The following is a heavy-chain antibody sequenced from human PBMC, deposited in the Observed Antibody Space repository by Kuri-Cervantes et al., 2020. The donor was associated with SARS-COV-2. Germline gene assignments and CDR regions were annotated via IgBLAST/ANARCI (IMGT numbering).Heavy chain of an antibody. Sequence: GESLKISCAASGFNFRTYGLHWVRQAPGKGLEWVALISFDGSNKYYADSVKGRFTISRDNSKNTLYLQMNSLRTEDTAVYYCAKDRQNYGFWSGLDYWGQGTLVTRLL. D-gene: IGHD3-3*01. CDR1: GFNFRTYG. J-gene: IGHJ4*02. CDR2: ISFDGSNK. V-gene: IGHV3-30*18. CDR3: AKDRQNYGFWSGLDY.